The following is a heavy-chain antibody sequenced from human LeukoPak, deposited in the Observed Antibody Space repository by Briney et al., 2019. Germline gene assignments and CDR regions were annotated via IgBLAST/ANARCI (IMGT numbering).Heavy chain of an antibody. CDR1: GLTFSNAW. J-gene: IGHJ4*02. V-gene: IGHV3-48*04. D-gene: IGHD3-10*01. CDR2: ISSSSSTI. CDR3: AKSPRSTMVPGNGYFDY. Sequence: GGSLRLSCAASGLTFSNAWMSWVRQAPGKGLEWVSYISSSSSTIYYADSVKGRFTISRDNAKNSLYLQMNSLRAEDTAVYYCAKSPRSTMVPGNGYFDYWGQGTLVTVSS.